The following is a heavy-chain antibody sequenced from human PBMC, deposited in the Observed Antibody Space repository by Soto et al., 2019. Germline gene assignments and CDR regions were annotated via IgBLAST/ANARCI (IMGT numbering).Heavy chain of an antibody. CDR1: GYTFTSYD. CDR3: ARVPPPHLPYDILTGYPPPDAFDI. D-gene: IGHD3-9*01. Sequence: ASVKVSCKASGYTFTSYDINWVRQATGQGLEWMGWMNPNSGITGYAQKFQARVTITQNKSTSTAYMELSSLRSEDTAVYYCARVPPPHLPYDILTGYPPPDAFDIWGQGTMVTVSS. J-gene: IGHJ3*02. V-gene: IGHV1-8*01. CDR2: MNPNSGIT.